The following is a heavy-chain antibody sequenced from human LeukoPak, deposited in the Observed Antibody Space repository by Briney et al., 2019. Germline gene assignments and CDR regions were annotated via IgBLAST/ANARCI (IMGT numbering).Heavy chain of an antibody. D-gene: IGHD3-22*01. CDR1: GYTLTELS. CDR2: FDPEDGET. J-gene: IGHJ4*02. CDR3: ATVPYRHMIVVNYFDY. Sequence: ASVKVSYKVSGYTLTELSMHWVRQAPGKGLEWMGGFDPEDGETIYAQKFQGRVTMTEDTSTDTAYMELSSLRSEDTAVYYCATVPYRHMIVVNYFDYWGQGTLVTVSS. V-gene: IGHV1-24*01.